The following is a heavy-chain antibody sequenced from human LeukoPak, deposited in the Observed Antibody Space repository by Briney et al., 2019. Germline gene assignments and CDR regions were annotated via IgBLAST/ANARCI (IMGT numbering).Heavy chain of an antibody. J-gene: IGHJ4*02. V-gene: IGHV3-33*01. CDR2: IWHDGSNK. D-gene: IGHD3-10*01. Sequence: GRSLRLSCAASGFTFSTYVIHWVRQAPGKGLEWVALIWHDGSNKYYGDSVKDRFTISRDNAKKSLYLQMNSLRAEDTAVYYCARDSVPIYFGSGTYFGVDYWGQGTLVTVSS. CDR3: ARDSVPIYFGSGTYFGVDY. CDR1: GFTFSTYV.